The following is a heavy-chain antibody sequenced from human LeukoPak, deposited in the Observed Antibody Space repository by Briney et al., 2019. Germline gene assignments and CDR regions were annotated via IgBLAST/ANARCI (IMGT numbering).Heavy chain of an antibody. CDR2: IYTSGST. CDR3: ARDSGYASPNFDY. CDR1: GGSISSGSYY. Sequence: SETLSLTCTVSGGSISSGSYYWSWIRQPAGKGLEWIGRIYTSGSTNYNPSLKSRVTISVDTSKNQFSLKLSSVTAADTAVYYCARDSGYASPNFDYWGQGTLVTVSS. D-gene: IGHD2-2*01. J-gene: IGHJ4*02. V-gene: IGHV4-61*02.